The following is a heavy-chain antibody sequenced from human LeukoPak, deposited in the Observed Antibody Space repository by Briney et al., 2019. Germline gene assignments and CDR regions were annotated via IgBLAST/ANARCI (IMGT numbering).Heavy chain of an antibody. J-gene: IGHJ6*02. V-gene: IGHV3-30*18. CDR3: AQPFIVVVPAAITAPIDYGMDV. CDR2: ISYDGSNK. CDR1: GFTFSSYG. D-gene: IGHD2-2*02. Sequence: TGGSLRLSCAASGFTFSSYGMHWVRQAPGKGLEWVAVISYDGSNKYYADSVKGRFTISRDNSKNTLYLQMNSLRAEDTAVYYCAQPFIVVVPAAITAPIDYGMDVWGQGTTVTVSS.